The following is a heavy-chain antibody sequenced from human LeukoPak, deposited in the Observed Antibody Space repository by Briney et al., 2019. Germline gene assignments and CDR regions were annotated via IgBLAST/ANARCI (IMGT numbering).Heavy chain of an antibody. CDR2: TVGGGSPNT. Sequence: GGSLRLSCAASGFYFANYAMSWVRQAPGKGLEWVSATVGGGSPNTYHADAVKGRLTISRDNSKNTLFLQMNSLRAEDTALYYCAKSVEASSWLGFIDYWGQGTLVTVSS. CDR1: GFYFANYA. D-gene: IGHD6-13*01. J-gene: IGHJ4*02. V-gene: IGHV3-23*01. CDR3: AKSVEASSWLGFIDY.